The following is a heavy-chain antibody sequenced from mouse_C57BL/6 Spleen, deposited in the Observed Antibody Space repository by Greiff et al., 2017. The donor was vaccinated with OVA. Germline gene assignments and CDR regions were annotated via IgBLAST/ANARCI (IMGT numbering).Heavy chain of an antibody. CDR1: GYTFTSYW. D-gene: IGHD1-1*01. Sequence: QVQLQQPGAELVKPGASVKLSCKASGYTFTSYWMQWVKQRPGQGLEWIGEIDPSDSYTNYNQKFKGKATLTVDTSSSTAYMQLSSLTSEDSAVYYCARLGGSSYWYFDGWGTGTTVTVSS. CDR2: IDPSDSYT. V-gene: IGHV1-50*01. CDR3: ARLGGSSYWYFDG. J-gene: IGHJ1*03.